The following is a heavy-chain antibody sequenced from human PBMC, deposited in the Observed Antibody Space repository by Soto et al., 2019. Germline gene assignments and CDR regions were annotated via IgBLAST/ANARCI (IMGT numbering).Heavy chain of an antibody. CDR2: IIPILGIA. D-gene: IGHD2-2*01. CDR3: ARDLYCSSTSCPPSSDL. J-gene: IGHJ2*01. CDR1: GGTFSSYT. Sequence: QVQLVQSGAEVKKPGSSVKVSCKASGGTFSSYTISWVRQAPGQGLEWMGRIIPILGIANYAQKFQGRVTITADKSTSTAYMELSSLRSEDTAVYYCARDLYCSSTSCPPSSDLWGRGTLVTVSS. V-gene: IGHV1-69*08.